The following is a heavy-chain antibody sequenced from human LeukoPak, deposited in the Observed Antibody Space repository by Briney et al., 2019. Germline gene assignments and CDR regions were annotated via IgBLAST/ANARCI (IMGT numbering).Heavy chain of an antibody. CDR2: TYFRSQWSD. CDR1: GDSVPSNSAA. V-gene: IGHV6-1*01. J-gene: IGHJ3*02. CDR3: AREVASSYAFDI. Sequence: SQTLSLTCAISGDSVPSNSAAWNWIRQSPSRGLEWLGRTYFRSQWSDDYAVSVKSRITINPDTSKNQFSLQLNSVTPDDTAVYYCAREVASSYAFDIWGQGTMVTVSS.